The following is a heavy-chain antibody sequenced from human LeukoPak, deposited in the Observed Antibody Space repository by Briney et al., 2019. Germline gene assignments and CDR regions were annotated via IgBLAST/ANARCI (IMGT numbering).Heavy chain of an antibody. CDR3: ARGGSSGWNPFDY. D-gene: IGHD6-19*01. CDR2: ISSDGSNT. Sequence: PGGSLRLSCAASGFTFSSYAIHWVRQAPGKGLERVAFISSDGSNTYYVDSVKGRFTISRDNSKNTLYLQMNSLRAEDTAVYYCARGGSSGWNPFDYWGQGTLVTVSS. CDR1: GFTFSSYA. V-gene: IGHV3-30*04. J-gene: IGHJ4*02.